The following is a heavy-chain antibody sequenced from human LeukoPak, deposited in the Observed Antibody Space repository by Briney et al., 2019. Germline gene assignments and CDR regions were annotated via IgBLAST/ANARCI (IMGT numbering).Heavy chain of an antibody. D-gene: IGHD3-22*01. CDR1: GYTFTSYA. CDR2: INAGNGNT. V-gene: IGHV1-3*03. J-gene: IGHJ6*03. Sequence: ASVKVSCKASGYTFTSYAMHWVRQAPGQRLEWMGWINAGNGNTKYSQEFQGRVTITRNTSISTAYMELSSLRSEDTAAYYCARVVYYPRGYYYYMDVWGKGTTVTISS. CDR3: ARVVYYPRGYYYYMDV.